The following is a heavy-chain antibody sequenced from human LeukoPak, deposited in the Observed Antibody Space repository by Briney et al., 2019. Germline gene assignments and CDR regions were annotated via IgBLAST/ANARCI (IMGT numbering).Heavy chain of an antibody. J-gene: IGHJ4*02. CDR2: IYYTATT. V-gene: IGHV4-31*03. CDR3: ARTVSGYHLDY. CDR1: GDSISSGGHY. D-gene: IGHD3-9*01. Sequence: PSQTLSLTCTVSGDSISSGGHYWSWIRQHPGKGLEWIGYIYYTATTYYTPYLKSRVTISLDTSKKQFSLKLRSVTAADTAVYYCARTVSGYHLDYWGQGTLVTVSS.